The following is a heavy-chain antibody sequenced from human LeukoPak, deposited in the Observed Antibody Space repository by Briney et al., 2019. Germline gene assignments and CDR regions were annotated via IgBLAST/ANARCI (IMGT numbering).Heavy chain of an antibody. CDR2: ISYDGSNK. CDR3: ARRPTFGGVIAIPQVDY. Sequence: GGSLRLSCAASGFTFSSYAMHWVRQAPGKGLEWVAVISYDGSNKYYADSVKGRFTISRDNSKNTLYLQMNSLRAEDTAVYYCARRPTFGGVIAIPQVDYWGQGTLVTVSS. D-gene: IGHD3-16*02. CDR1: GFTFSSYA. J-gene: IGHJ4*02. V-gene: IGHV3-30-3*01.